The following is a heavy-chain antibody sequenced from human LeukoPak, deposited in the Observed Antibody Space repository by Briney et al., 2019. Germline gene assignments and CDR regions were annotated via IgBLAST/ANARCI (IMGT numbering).Heavy chain of an antibody. CDR1: GCTFYDYA. D-gene: IGHD6-6*01. CDR2: ISWNSGSI. CDR3: AKDTVLEYSSSSTIDY. V-gene: IGHV3-9*01. J-gene: IGHJ4*02. Sequence: GRSLRLSCAASGCTFYDYAMHWVRQAPGKGLEWVSGISWNSGSIGYADSVKGRFTISRDNAKNSLYLQMNSLRAEDTALYYCAKDTVLEYSSSSTIDYWGQGTLVTVSS.